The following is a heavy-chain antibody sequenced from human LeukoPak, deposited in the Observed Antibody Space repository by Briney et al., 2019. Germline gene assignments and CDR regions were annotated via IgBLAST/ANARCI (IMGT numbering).Heavy chain of an antibody. J-gene: IGHJ4*02. CDR3: ARLNLDSGGSWYYFDY. Sequence: SVKVSCKASGGTFSSYAISWVRQAPGQGLEWMGRIIPIFGTANYAQKFQGRVTITTDESTSTAYMELTSLRSEETAVYYCARLNLDSGGSWYYFDYWGQGTLVTVSS. CDR1: GGTFSSYA. V-gene: IGHV1-69*05. D-gene: IGHD2-15*01. CDR2: IIPIFGTA.